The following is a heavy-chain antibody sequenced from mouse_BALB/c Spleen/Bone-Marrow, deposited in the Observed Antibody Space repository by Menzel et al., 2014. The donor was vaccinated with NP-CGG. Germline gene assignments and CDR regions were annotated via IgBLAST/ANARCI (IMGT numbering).Heavy chain of an antibody. Sequence: QVQLQQSGAELVRPGASVKLSCKASGCTFTSYWINWVKQRPGQGLEWIGNIYPSDSYTNYNQKFKDKATLTVDKSSSTAYMQLSSPTSEDSAVYYCTRRDRYDYYAMDYWGQGTSVTVSS. D-gene: IGHD2-14*01. CDR3: TRRDRYDYYAMDY. CDR1: GCTFTSYW. CDR2: IYPSDSYT. J-gene: IGHJ4*01. V-gene: IGHV1-69*02.